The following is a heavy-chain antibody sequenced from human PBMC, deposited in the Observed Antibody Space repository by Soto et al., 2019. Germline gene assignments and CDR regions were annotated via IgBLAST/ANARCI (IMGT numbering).Heavy chain of an antibody. CDR2: ISNIGSNT. D-gene: IGHD3-10*01. Sequence: QVQLVESGGGVVQPGRSLRLSCAASGFTFSTYAMHWVRQAPGKGLEWVAVISNIGSNTNYADSVKGRFTISRDNSKNTLHLQMNSLRPEDTAVYHCARGGITMVRGVTITSLGYWGQGTLVTVSS. CDR3: ARGGITMVRGVTITSLGY. CDR1: GFTFSTYA. J-gene: IGHJ4*02. V-gene: IGHV3-30-3*01.